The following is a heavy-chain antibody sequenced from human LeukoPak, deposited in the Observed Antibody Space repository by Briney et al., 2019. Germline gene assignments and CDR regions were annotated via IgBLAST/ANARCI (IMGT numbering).Heavy chain of an antibody. CDR1: GFTFSAYW. J-gene: IGHJ4*02. V-gene: IGHV3-7*01. CDR3: ARDLFGVVIMGYFDY. CDR2: IKQDGSEK. D-gene: IGHD3-3*01. Sequence: GGSLRLSCAASGFTFSAYWMTWVRQAPGKGLEWVANIKQDGSEKYYVDSVKGRFTISRDNAKNSLYLQMNNLRAEDTAVYYCARDLFGVVIMGYFDYWGQGTLVTVSS.